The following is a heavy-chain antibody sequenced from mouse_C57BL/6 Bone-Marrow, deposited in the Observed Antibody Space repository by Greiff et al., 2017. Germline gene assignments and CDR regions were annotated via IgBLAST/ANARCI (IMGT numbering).Heavy chain of an antibody. J-gene: IGHJ4*01. V-gene: IGHV1-69*01. CDR1: GYTFTSYW. CDR2: IDPSDSYT. CDR3: ARDTTAYAMDY. Sequence: QVQLQQPGAELVMPGASVKLSCKASGYTFTSYWMHWVKQRPGQGLEWIGEIDPSDSYTNYNQKFKGKSTLTVDKSSSTAYMQLSSLTSEDSAVEYCARDTTAYAMDYWGQGTSVTGSS. D-gene: IGHD1-2*01.